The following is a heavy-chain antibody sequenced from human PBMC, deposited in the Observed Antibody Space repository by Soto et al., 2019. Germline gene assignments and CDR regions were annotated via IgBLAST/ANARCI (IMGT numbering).Heavy chain of an antibody. CDR3: ARAYSGRLPRRADYYYAMDV. V-gene: IGHV3-13*05. Sequence: PAGCMRLSCAASGFTLSAYDMHWVRQAEGKGLEWVSALGAADDPYYLVSVKGRFTISRENAKNSLYLQMNNLRAGDTAVYYCARAYSGRLPRRADYYYAMDVWGQGTTVTVSS. CDR2: LGAADDP. CDR1: GFTLSAYD. D-gene: IGHD2-15*01. J-gene: IGHJ6*02.